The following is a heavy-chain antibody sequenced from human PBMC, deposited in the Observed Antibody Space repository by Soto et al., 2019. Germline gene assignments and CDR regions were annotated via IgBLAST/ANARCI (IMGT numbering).Heavy chain of an antibody. D-gene: IGHD3-3*01. CDR3: AKESFTIFGVAALGRGYYFDY. Sequence: GGSLRLSCAASGFTFSSYAMSWVRQAPGKGLEWVSAISGSGGSTYYADSVKGRFTISRDNSKNTLYLQMNSLRAEDTAVYYCAKESFTIFGVAALGRGYYFDYWGQGTPVTVSS. CDR1: GFTFSSYA. V-gene: IGHV3-23*01. CDR2: ISGSGGST. J-gene: IGHJ4*02.